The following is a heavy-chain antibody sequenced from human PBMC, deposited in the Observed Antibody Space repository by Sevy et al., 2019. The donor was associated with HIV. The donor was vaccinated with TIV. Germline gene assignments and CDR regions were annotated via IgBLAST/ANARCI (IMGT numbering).Heavy chain of an antibody. J-gene: IGHJ6*02. CDR1: TFRVIDNY. D-gene: IGHD3-22*01. Sequence: GGSLRLSCAASTFRVIDNYMSWDRQAPGKGLEWVSTIYSGGSTFYADTVKGRFTISRDNSKNTLYLQMNSLRAEDTAVYYCARDRYYDASCYYYYYYGLDVWGQGTTVTVSS. CDR2: IYSGGST. V-gene: IGHV3-66*01. CDR3: ARDRYYDASCYYYYYYGLDV.